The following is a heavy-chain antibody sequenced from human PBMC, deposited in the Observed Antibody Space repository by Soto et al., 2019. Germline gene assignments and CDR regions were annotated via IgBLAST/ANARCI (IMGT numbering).Heavy chain of an antibody. J-gene: IGHJ1*01. CDR2: VKHIGIT. Sequence: QVQLQQWGAGLLKPSETLSLTCAVYGGSFSGYYWSWIRQTPGKGLEWIGEVKHIGITNYSPSLKRRVTISADISRNQFSLKLSSVTVADPAIYYCARKGALLIGDQGVYFQHWGQGTPVTVSS. V-gene: IGHV4-34*01. CDR3: ARKGALLIGDQGVYFQH. CDR1: GGSFSGYY. D-gene: IGHD4-17*01.